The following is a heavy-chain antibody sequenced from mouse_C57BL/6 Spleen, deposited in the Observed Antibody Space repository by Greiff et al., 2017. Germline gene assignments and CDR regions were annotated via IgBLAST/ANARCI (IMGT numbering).Heavy chain of an antibody. J-gene: IGHJ2*01. CDR3: ARESGTLDY. CDR2: IHPNSGST. D-gene: IGHD4-1*01. CDR1: GYTFTSYW. V-gene: IGHV1-64*01. Sequence: VQLQQPGAELVKPGASVKLSCKASGYTFTSYWMHWVKQRPGQGLEWIGMIHPNSGSTNYNEKFKSKATLTVDKASSTAYMQLSSLTSEDSGVYYGARESGTLDYWGQGTTLTVSS.